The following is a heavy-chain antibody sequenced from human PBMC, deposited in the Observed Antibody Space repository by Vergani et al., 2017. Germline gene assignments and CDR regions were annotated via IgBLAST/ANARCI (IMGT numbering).Heavy chain of an antibody. CDR3: ATTTYYYDSSGYYLDD. J-gene: IGHJ4*02. V-gene: IGHV1-69*01. D-gene: IGHD3-22*01. CDR1: GGTFSSYA. Sequence: QVQLVQSGAEVKKPGSSVKVSCKASGGTFSSYAISWVRQAPGQGLEWMGGIIPIFGTANYAQKFQGRVTITADESTSTAYMELSRLRSEDTAVYYCATTTYYYDSSGYYLDDWGQGTLVTVSS. CDR2: IIPIFGTA.